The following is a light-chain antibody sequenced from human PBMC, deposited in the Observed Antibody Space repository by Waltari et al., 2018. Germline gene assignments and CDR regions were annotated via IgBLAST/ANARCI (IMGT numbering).Light chain of an antibody. J-gene: IGLJ2*01. CDR3: NSRDSSGNHVI. CDR2: GKN. V-gene: IGLV3-19*01. Sequence: SSELTQDPAVSVALGQTVRITCQGDSLRRYYASRYQQKPGQAPVLVIYGKNNRPSGIPDRFSGSSSGNTASLTITGAQAEDEADYYCNSRDSSGNHVIFGGGTELTVL. CDR1: SLRRYY.